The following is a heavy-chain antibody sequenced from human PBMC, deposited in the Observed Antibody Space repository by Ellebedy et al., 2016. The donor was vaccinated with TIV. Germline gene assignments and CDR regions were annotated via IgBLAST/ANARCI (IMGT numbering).Heavy chain of an antibody. J-gene: IGHJ3*02. CDR2: THYSGST. CDR1: GGSISSGSHF. D-gene: IGHD5-24*01. CDR3: ARHMRPDGLYAFDI. V-gene: IGHV4-39*01. Sequence: SETLSLXCTVSGGSISSGSHFWGWIRQPPGKGLEWIGSTHYSGSTYYNLSLKSRVTISVDTSKNHFSLKLSSVTAADTAVYYCARHMRPDGLYAFDIWGQGTMVTVSS.